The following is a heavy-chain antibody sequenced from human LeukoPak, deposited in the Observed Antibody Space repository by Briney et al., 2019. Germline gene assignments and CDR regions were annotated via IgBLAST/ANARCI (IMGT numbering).Heavy chain of an antibody. D-gene: IGHD6-6*01. CDR2: IYSGGST. V-gene: IGHV3-53*01. CDR3: ARQYSSSSNFDY. CDR1: GFTVSSNY. J-gene: IGHJ4*02. Sequence: GGSLRLSCAASGFTVSSNYMSWVRQAPGKGLEWVSVIYSGGSTYYADSVKGRFTISRDNSKNTLYLQMNSLRAEDTAVYYCARQYSSSSNFDYWGQGTLVTVSS.